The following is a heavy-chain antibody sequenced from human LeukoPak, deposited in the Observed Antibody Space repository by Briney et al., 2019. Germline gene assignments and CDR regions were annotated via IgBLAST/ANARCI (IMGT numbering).Heavy chain of an antibody. D-gene: IGHD1-26*01. CDR3: AASYSETQLYYFDY. CDR1: GFTFNRYS. J-gene: IGHJ4*02. CDR2: ISSSGTGI. V-gene: IGHV3-48*01. Sequence: GGSLRLSCAASGFTFNRYSMNWVRQAPGKGLEWVAYISSSGTGIYYADSVKGRFAISRDNAKNSVYLQMNSLRGEDTAVYHCAASYSETQLYYFDYWGQGNLATVSS.